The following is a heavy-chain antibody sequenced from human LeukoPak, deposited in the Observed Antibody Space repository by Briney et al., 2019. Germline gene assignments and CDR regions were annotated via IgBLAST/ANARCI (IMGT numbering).Heavy chain of an antibody. J-gene: IGHJ5*02. Sequence: GGSLRLSCAAAGFTFSTYAMTWVRQAPGRGLEWVSATSGGGGSTYYADSVKGRFTMSRDNSKNTVYLQMNSLRAEDTAVYFCAKGKASSWLDWFDPWGQGTLVTVSS. CDR3: AKGKASSWLDWFDP. CDR2: TSGGGGST. CDR1: GFTFSTYA. D-gene: IGHD6-13*01. V-gene: IGHV3-23*01.